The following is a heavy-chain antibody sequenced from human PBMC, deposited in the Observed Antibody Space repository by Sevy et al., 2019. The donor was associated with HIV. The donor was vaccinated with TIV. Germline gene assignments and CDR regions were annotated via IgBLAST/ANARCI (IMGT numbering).Heavy chain of an antibody. D-gene: IGHD3-22*01. CDR3: TRGYYYDSSGYSDY. V-gene: IGHV3-49*03. J-gene: IGHJ4*02. CDR2: IRSNDYGGAT. CDR1: GFTFGDYA. Sequence: YLRLSCTGSGFTFGDYAMSWFRQAPGMGLEWVGFIRSNDYGGATEYAASVKGRFTISRDDSKSIADLQMNSLKTEHTAVYYCTRGYYYDSSGYSDYWGQGTLVSVSS.